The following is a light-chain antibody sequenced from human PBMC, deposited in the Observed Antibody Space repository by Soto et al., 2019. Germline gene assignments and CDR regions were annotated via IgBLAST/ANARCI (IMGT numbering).Light chain of an antibody. CDR2: DVS. J-gene: IGLJ1*01. V-gene: IGLV2-11*01. CDR1: SSDVGGYNY. Sequence: QFVLIQPRSVSGSPGQSVTTSCTGTSSDVGGYNYVSWYQQHPGKAPKLMIYDVSKRPSGVPDRFSGSKSGNTASLTISGLQAEDEADYYCCSYAGSYVVFGTGTKVTVL. CDR3: CSYAGSYVV.